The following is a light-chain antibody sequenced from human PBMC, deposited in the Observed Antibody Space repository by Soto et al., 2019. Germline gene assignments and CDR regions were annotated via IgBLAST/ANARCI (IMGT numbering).Light chain of an antibody. V-gene: IGLV2-11*01. CDR1: SSDVGGYKY. J-gene: IGLJ1*01. CDR2: DVD. Sequence: QSVLTQPRSVSGSPGQSVTISCTGTSSDVGGYKYVSWYQQHPGKAPKLVIYDVDTRPSGVPDRFSGSKSGNTASLTISGLQAEDEADYYCCSYAGGNTYVFXTGTKVTVL. CDR3: CSYAGGNTYV.